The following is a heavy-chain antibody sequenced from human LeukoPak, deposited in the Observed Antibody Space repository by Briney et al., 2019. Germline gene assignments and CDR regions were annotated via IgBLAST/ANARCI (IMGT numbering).Heavy chain of an antibody. J-gene: IGHJ4*02. D-gene: IGHD6-19*01. V-gene: IGHV3-30*02. CDR1: GFTFSSYG. CDR2: IRYDGSNK. CDR3: AKDLRQWLVQSSFDY. Sequence: PGGSLRLSCAASGFTFSSYGMHWVRQAPGTGLEWVAFIRYDGSNKYYADSVQGRFTISRDNSKNTLYLQMNSLRAEDTAVYYCAKDLRQWLVQSSFDYWGQGTLVTVSS.